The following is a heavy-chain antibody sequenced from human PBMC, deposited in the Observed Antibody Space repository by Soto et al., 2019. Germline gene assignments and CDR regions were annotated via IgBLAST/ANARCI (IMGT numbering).Heavy chain of an antibody. D-gene: IGHD5-18*01. CDR3: ARETFALDTARQNWFDP. V-gene: IGHV1-46*01. CDR2: INPSGGST. Sequence: ASVKVSCEACGDSFTSYYMHWVRQAPGQGFEWMGIINPSGGSTSYAQKFQGRVTMTRDTSTSTVYMELSSLRSEDTAVYYCARETFALDTARQNWFDPWGQGTLVTVSS. CDR1: GDSFTSYY. J-gene: IGHJ5*02.